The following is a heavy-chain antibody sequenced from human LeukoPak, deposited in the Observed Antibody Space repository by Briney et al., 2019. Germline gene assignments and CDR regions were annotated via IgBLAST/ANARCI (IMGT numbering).Heavy chain of an antibody. CDR1: GYTFTSYD. CDR2: MNPNSGNT. CDR3: ARGPYSSGWYDIYYYYYGMDV. D-gene: IGHD6-19*01. J-gene: IGHJ6*02. Sequence: ALVKVSCKASGYTFTSYDINWVRQATGQGLEWMGWMNPNSGNTGCAQKFQGRVTMTRNTSISTAYMELSSLRSEDTAVYYCARGPYSSGWYDIYYYYYGMDVWGQGTTVTVSS. V-gene: IGHV1-8*01.